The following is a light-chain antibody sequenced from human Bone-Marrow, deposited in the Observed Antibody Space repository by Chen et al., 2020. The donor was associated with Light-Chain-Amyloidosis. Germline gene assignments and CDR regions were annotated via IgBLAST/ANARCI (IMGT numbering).Light chain of an antibody. V-gene: IGLV2-14*01. CDR1: SSDVGGDNH. Sequence: QSALTQPASVSGSPGQSITISCTGTSSDVGGDNHVSWYQQHPDKAPKLMIYEDTNRPSWVPERFSGDKSDNTASLTISGLQTEDEADYFCSSYTITNTLVFGSGTRVTVL. CDR2: EDT. J-gene: IGLJ1*01. CDR3: SSYTITNTLV.